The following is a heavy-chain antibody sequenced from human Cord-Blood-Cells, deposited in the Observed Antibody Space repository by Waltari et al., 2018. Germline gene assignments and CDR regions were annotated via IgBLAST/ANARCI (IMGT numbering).Heavy chain of an antibody. CDR3: ARRVRDGHYNWFDP. V-gene: IGHV4-39*01. Sequence: QLQLQESGPGLVKPSETLSLTCTVSGGSISSSSYYWGWIRQPPGKGLEWIGSIYYSGSTYYNPSLKGRGTISVDTSKNQCSLKLSSVTAADTAVYYCARRVRDGHYNWFDPWGQGTLVTVSS. CDR2: IYYSGST. J-gene: IGHJ5*02. CDR1: GGSISSSSYY.